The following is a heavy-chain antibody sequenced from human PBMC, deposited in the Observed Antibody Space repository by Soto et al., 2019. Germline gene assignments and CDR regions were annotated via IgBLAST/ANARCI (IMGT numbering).Heavy chain of an antibody. V-gene: IGHV4-31*03. D-gene: IGHD3-3*01. CDR3: ARAARHRFFDY. J-gene: IGHJ4*02. CDR1: GGSISSGGYY. CDR2: IYYSGST. Sequence: SETLSLTCTVSGGSISSGGYYWSWIRQHPGKGLEWIGYIYYSGSTYYNPPLKSRVTISVDTSKNQFSLKLSSVTAADTAVYYCARAARHRFFDYWGQGTLVTVSS.